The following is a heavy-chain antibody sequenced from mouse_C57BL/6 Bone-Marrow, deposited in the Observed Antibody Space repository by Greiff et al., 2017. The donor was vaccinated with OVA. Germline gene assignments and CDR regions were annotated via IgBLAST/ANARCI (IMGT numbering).Heavy chain of an antibody. CDR1: GFTFSSYG. Sequence: EVKLVESGGDLVKPGGSLKLSCAASGFTFSSYGMSWVRQTPDKRLEWVATISSGGSYTDYPDSVQGRCPITRDTAKNTLYLQMSSLKSEATAMYFCASPFYYFGSSYSFAYWGQGTLVTVSA. D-gene: IGHD1-1*01. V-gene: IGHV5-6*01. CDR3: ASPFYYFGSSYSFAY. CDR2: ISSGGSYT. J-gene: IGHJ3*01.